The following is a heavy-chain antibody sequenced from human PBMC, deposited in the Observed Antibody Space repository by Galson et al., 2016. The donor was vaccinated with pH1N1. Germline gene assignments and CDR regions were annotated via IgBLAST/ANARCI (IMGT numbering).Heavy chain of an antibody. Sequence: STSYNPSLRGRVSISVDTSKNQFSLDLTSVTAADTAVYYCARGRAKGGAGAGSSPYYFDFWGLGTRVTVSS. V-gene: IGHV4-4*09. CDR2: ST. CDR3: ARGRAKGGAGAGSSPYYFDF. D-gene: IGHD6-13*01. J-gene: IGHJ4*02.